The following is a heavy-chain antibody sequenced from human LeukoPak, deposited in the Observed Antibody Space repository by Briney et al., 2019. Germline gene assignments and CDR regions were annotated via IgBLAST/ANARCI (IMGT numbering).Heavy chain of an antibody. CDR2: IWYDGRSE. D-gene: IGHD1-26*01. CDR1: GFTFSSYG. J-gene: IGHJ4*02. Sequence: HPGGSLRLSCAASGFTFSSYGMHWVRQAPGRGLEWVAFIWYDGRSEDYADSVKGRFTISRDNSKNVLYLQMNSLRVEDSAVYYCARALSVVGSTPGDYWGQGTLVTVSS. V-gene: IGHV3-33*01. CDR3: ARALSVVGSTPGDY.